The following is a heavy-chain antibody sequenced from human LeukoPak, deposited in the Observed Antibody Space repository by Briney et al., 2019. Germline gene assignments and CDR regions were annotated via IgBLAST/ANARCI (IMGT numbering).Heavy chain of an antibody. CDR1: GFTLSRYG. Sequence: GGSLRLSCAASGFTLSRYGMHWVRQAPGKGLEWVAFIRYDGSNKYYGDSVKGRFTISRDNSKNTLHLQMSSLRAEDTAVYYCARAVWGGVYALGNGGQGPLATVPS. J-gene: IGHJ4*02. CDR3: ARAVWGGVYALGN. CDR2: IRYDGSNK. D-gene: IGHD3-10*01. V-gene: IGHV3-30*02.